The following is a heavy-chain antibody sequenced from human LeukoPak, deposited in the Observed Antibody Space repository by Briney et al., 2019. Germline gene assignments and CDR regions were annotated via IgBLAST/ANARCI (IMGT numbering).Heavy chain of an antibody. D-gene: IGHD6-13*01. J-gene: IGHJ3*02. V-gene: IGHV3-15*01. CDR1: GFTFSNAW. Sequence: GGSLRLSCAASGFTFSNAWMSWVRQAPGKGLGWVGRIKSKTDGGTTDYAAPVKGRFTISRDDSKNTLYLQMNSLKTEDTAVYYCTTGHSSSWYRGAFDIWGQGTMVTVSS. CDR2: IKSKTDGGTT. CDR3: TTGHSSSWYRGAFDI.